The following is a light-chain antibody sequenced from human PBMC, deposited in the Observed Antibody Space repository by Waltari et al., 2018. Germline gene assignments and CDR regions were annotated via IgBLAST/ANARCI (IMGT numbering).Light chain of an antibody. CDR2: DAS. CDR1: QSVSTS. Sequence: EIELTQSPATLSLSPGERATLSCRASQSVSTSLAWYQQKPGQAPRLLIHDASNRATGTPARFSGSGSGTDFTLTIGRLEPEDFAVYYCQQYHNWPPWT. J-gene: IGKJ1*01. V-gene: IGKV3-11*01. CDR3: QQYHNWPPWT.